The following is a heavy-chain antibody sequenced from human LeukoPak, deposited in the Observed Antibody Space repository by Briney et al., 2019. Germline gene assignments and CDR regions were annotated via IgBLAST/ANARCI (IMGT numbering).Heavy chain of an antibody. D-gene: IGHD3-10*01. Sequence: GGSLRLSCTASGFTFSNYAMSWVRQAPGKGLEWVSTISGSDGSTYYADSVKGRFTISRDNAKNTLYLQMNGLRAEDTAIYYCTRGRSGANPNALDIWGQGTMVTVSS. V-gene: IGHV3-23*01. J-gene: IGHJ3*02. CDR3: TRGRSGANPNALDI. CDR2: ISGSDGST. CDR1: GFTFSNYA.